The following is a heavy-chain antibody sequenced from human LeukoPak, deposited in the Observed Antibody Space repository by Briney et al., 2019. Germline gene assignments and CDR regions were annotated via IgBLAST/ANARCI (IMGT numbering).Heavy chain of an antibody. CDR2: INPNSGGT. CDR3: ARAYSSSWYSYYGMDV. D-gene: IGHD6-13*01. V-gene: IGHV1-2*04. CDR1: GYTFTGYY. J-gene: IGHJ6*02. Sequence: ASVKVSCKASGYTFTGYYMHWVRQAPGQGLEWMGWINPNSGGTNYAQKFQGWVTMTRDTSISTAYMELSRLRSDDTAVYYCARAYSSSWYSYYGMDVWGQGTTVTVSS.